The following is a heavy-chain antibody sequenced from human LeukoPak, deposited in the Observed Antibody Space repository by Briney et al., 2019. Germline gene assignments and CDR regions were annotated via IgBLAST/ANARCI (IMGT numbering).Heavy chain of an antibody. V-gene: IGHV3-30*03. D-gene: IGHD3-3*01. Sequence: PGGALRLLCGASGCTFSSCGMQWGGQAPGKGREWVAVVSYDGGNKYYAASVKCRFTLSRDNSQSPLYLKMNSLRAEATAVYYCARDHRGSIFGVVMNYYYYGMDVWGQGATVTVSS. CDR1: GCTFSSCG. J-gene: IGHJ6*01. CDR3: ARDHRGSIFGVVMNYYYYGMDV. CDR2: VSYDGGNK.